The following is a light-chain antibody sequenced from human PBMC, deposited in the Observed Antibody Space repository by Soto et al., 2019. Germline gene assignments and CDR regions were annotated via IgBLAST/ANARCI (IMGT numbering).Light chain of an antibody. CDR2: AAS. CDR1: QDINSW. CDR3: QQYNIYPLT. Sequence: DVQMTQSPSSLSASVGDRVTITCRASQDINSWLAWYQQKPRNAPKSLIYAASSLQTGVPSRFSGSASGTHFTLTISNLQPEDSATYYCQQYNIYPLTFGGGTKVEIK. J-gene: IGKJ4*01. V-gene: IGKV1D-16*01.